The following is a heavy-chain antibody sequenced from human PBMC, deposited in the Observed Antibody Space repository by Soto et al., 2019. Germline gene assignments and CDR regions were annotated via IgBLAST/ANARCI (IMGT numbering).Heavy chain of an antibody. CDR3: ARQGIGSISTVACTGYFDY. CDR2: IYYSGST. J-gene: IGHJ4*02. D-gene: IGHD6-19*01. V-gene: IGHV4-39*01. CDR1: GGSISSSSYY. Sequence: QLQLQESGPGLVKPSETLSLTCTVSGGSISSSSYYWGWIRQPPGKGLEWIGSIYYSGSTYYNPSRKSRVTISVDTSKNQFSLKLSSVTAADTAVYYCARQGIGSISTVACTGYFDYWGQGTLVTVSS.